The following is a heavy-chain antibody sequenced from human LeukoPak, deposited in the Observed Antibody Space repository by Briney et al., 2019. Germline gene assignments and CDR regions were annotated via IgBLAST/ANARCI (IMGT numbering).Heavy chain of an antibody. Sequence: GGSLRLSCAASGFTFSSYAMSWVRQAPGKGLEWVSAISGSGGSTYYADSVKGRFTISRDNSKNTLYLQMNSLRAEDTAVYYCANYVGLLWLGERGGYFDYWGQGTLVTVSS. CDR1: GFTFSSYA. CDR3: ANYVGLLWLGERGGYFDY. CDR2: ISGSGGST. D-gene: IGHD3-10*01. J-gene: IGHJ4*02. V-gene: IGHV3-23*01.